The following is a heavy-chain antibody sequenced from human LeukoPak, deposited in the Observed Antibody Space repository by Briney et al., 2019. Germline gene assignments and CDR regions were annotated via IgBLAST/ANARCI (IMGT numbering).Heavy chain of an antibody. CDR3: AKDPHIVVVTAIPGYFDY. CDR2: ISGSGGST. Sequence: GGSLRLSCAASGFTFSSYSMNWVRQAPGKGLEWVSAISGSGGSTYYADSVKGRFTISRDNSKNTLYLQMNSLRAEDTAVYYCAKDPHIVVVTAIPGYFDYWGQGTLVTVSS. J-gene: IGHJ4*02. D-gene: IGHD2-21*02. V-gene: IGHV3-23*01. CDR1: GFTFSSYS.